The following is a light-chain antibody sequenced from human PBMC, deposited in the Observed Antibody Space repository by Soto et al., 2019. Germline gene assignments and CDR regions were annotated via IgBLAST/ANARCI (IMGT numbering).Light chain of an antibody. CDR2: DAS. CDR1: QSISSY. CDR3: QQSYSTWT. V-gene: IGKV1-39*01. J-gene: IGKJ1*01. Sequence: DIQMTQSPSSLSASVGDRVTITCRASQSISSYLNWYQQKPGKAPKLLIYDASSLQSGVPSRFSGSGSGTDFTLTISSLQPEDFATYYCQQSYSTWTCGQGTKVEIK.